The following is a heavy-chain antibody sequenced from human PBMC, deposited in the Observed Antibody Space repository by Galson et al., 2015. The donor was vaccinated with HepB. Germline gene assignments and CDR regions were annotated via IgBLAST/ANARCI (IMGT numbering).Heavy chain of an antibody. CDR3: TSTMVTQFDY. CDR1: GFTFSNYW. D-gene: IGHD4-23*01. V-gene: IGHV3-74*01. J-gene: IGHJ4*02. CDR2: INSDGSTT. Sequence: LRLSCAASGFTFSNYWMHWVRQTPGKGLVWVSRINSDGSTTGYADSVKGRFTISRDNAKNTLYLQMNSLTVEDTAMYYCTSTMVTQFDYWGQGALVTVSS.